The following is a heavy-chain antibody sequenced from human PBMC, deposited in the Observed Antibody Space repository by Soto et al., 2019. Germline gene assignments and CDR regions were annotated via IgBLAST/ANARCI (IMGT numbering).Heavy chain of an antibody. D-gene: IGHD3-10*01. J-gene: IGHJ2*01. CDR2: ISGGGDAA. CDR1: GFTFINFA. Sequence: EVQLLESGGGLVQPGGSLRLSCAGSGFTFINFAMNWVRQAPGKGLEWVSTISGGGDAAFFADSVRGRFTISRDNSKDTVTLQMNSLGVDDTAVYYCARKVPGSTSRPDYWYFDLWGRGTLVTVPS. V-gene: IGHV3-23*01. CDR3: ARKVPGSTSRPDYWYFDL.